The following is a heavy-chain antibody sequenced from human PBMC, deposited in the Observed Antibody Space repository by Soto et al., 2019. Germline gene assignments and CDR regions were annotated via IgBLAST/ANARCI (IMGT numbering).Heavy chain of an antibody. CDR2: ITPILGTT. J-gene: IGHJ2*01. V-gene: IGHV1-69*12. Sequence: QVQLVQSGAEVKKPGSSVKVSCKASGGTFSSQAVTWVRQAPGQGLEWIGGITPILGTTHYAQKFQGRVTITADESTSTAYMEVRRLSSEDTAVYYCANAPSLYGPVYWFFDLWGRGTLVTVSS. D-gene: IGHD2-2*02. CDR3: ANAPSLYGPVYWFFDL. CDR1: GGTFSSQA.